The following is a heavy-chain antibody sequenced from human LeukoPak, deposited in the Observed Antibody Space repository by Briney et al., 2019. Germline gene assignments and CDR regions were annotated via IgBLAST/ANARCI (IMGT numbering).Heavy chain of an antibody. CDR2: IKQDGSEK. J-gene: IGHJ4*02. D-gene: IGHD3-22*01. CDR3: ARYPGSITMIVVDYYFDY. V-gene: IGHV3-7*01. Sequence: GGSLRLSCAASGFTFSSYWMSWVRQAPGKGLEWVANIKQDGSEKYYVDSVKGRFTISRDNAKNSLYLQMNSLRAEDTAVYYCARYPGSITMIVVDYYFDYWGQGTLVTVSS. CDR1: GFTFSSYW.